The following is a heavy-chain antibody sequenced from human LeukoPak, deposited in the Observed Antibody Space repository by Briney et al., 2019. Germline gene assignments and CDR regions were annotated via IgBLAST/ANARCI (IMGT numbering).Heavy chain of an antibody. D-gene: IGHD3-10*01. CDR2: IYYSGST. V-gene: IGHV4-59*01. Sequence: SETLSLICTVSGGSISSYYWSWIRQPPGKGLEWIGYIYYSGSTNYNPSLKSRVTISVDTSKNQFSLKLSSVTAADTAVYYCARENLGEEYFDYWGQGTLVTVSS. CDR1: GGSISSYY. J-gene: IGHJ4*02. CDR3: ARENLGEEYFDY.